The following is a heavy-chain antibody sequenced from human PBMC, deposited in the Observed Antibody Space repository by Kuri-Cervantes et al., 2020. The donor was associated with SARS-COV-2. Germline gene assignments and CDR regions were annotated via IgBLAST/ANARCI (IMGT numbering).Heavy chain of an antibody. D-gene: IGHD5-12*01. J-gene: IGHJ4*02. CDR1: GFSFSSYG. CDR3: AREGRGYAYFDY. CDR2: IKQDGSET. V-gene: IGHV3-7*01. Sequence: GGSLRLSCAASGFSFSSYGMSWVRQAPGKGLEWVANIKQDGSETYYVDSVKGRFTISRDNAKNSLYLQMNSLRAEDTAVYYCAREGRGYAYFDYWGQGTLVTVS.